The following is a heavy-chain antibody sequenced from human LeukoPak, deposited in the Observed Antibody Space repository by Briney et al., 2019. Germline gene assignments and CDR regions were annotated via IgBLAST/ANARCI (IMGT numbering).Heavy chain of an antibody. CDR2: IYTSGIT. CDR1: GGSISSYY. CDR3: ARDSLQWRAFDY. D-gene: IGHD3-3*01. Sequence: SETLSLTCTVSGGSISSYYWSWIRQPAGKGLDWIGRIYTSGITNYNPSLKSRITMSVATSKNQFSLKLSSVTAADTAVYYCARDSLQWRAFDYWGQGTLVTVSS. J-gene: IGHJ4*02. V-gene: IGHV4-4*07.